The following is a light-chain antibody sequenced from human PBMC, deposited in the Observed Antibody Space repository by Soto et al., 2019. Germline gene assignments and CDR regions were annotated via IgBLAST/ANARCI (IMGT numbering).Light chain of an antibody. Sequence: IVVTQSPGTLSLSPWERVTLSCRASQSVSSSYLAWYQQKPGQAPRLLIYGPSSRATGIPDRFSGSGSGTDFTLTISRLEPEDSALYYCQQYGSSGTFGQGTKVDIK. CDR3: QQYGSSGT. CDR1: QSVSSSY. CDR2: GPS. V-gene: IGKV3-20*01. J-gene: IGKJ1*01.